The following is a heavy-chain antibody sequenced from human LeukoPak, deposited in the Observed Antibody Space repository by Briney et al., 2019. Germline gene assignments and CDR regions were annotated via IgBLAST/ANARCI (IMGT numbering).Heavy chain of an antibody. Sequence: SETLSLTCTVSGGSISSSGYCWGWIRQPPGKGLEWIGSIYDSGSTQYNPSLKSRVTISVDTSKMQFSLKLSSVTAADTAVYYCARAPEDYYDSSGRKGAFDIWGQGTMVTVSS. CDR3: ARAPEDYYDSSGRKGAFDI. D-gene: IGHD3-22*01. CDR1: GGSISSSGYC. J-gene: IGHJ3*02. V-gene: IGHV4-39*07. CDR2: IYDSGST.